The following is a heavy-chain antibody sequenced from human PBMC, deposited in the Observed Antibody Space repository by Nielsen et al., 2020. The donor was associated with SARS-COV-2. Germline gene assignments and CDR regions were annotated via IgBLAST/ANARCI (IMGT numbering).Heavy chain of an antibody. D-gene: IGHD5-18*01. CDR3: AKVSGYSYGPYDLGSEI. CDR2: ISWNSGSI. J-gene: IGHJ4*02. CDR1: GFTFDDYA. Sequence: GGSLRLSCAASGFTFDDYAMHWVRQAPGKGLEWVSGISWNSGSIGYADSVKGRFTISRDNAKNSLYLQMNSLRAEDTALYYCAKVSGYSYGPYDLGSEIWGQGTLVTVSS. V-gene: IGHV3-9*01.